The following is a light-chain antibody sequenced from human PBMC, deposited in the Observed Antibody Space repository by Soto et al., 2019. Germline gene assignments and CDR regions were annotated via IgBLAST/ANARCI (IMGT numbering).Light chain of an antibody. CDR1: ETVRSSS. CDR3: QQYCSSLPYT. V-gene: IGKV3-20*01. Sequence: EIVLTQSPGTLSLSPGERATLSCRANETVRSSSLAWYQQKPGQAPRLLIYGAFNRATGGPDRISSSGSVTDFTLTISRLEPEDVAVDYCQQYCSSLPYTFGQGTKLEIK. CDR2: GAF. J-gene: IGKJ2*01.